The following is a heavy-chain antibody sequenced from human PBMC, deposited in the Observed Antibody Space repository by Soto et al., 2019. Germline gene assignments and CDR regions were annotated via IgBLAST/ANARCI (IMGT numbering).Heavy chain of an antibody. Sequence: SVKVSCKASVYSFTSYGISWVRQAPGQGLEWMGWISAYNGNTNFAQKLQGRVTMSTDTSTSTVYMELRSLRSDDTAVYYCARVRPGWFDPWGQGTLVTVSS. J-gene: IGHJ5*02. CDR3: ARVRPGWFDP. CDR1: VYSFTSYG. CDR2: ISAYNGNT. D-gene: IGHD1-1*01. V-gene: IGHV1-18*01.